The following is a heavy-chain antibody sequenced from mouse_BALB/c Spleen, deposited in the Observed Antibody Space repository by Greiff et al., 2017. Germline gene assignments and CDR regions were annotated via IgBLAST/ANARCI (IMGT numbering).Heavy chain of an antibody. Sequence: VQLQQSGPGLVQPSQRLSITCTASGFSLTSYGVHWVRQSPGKGLEWLGVIWSGGGTDNNAAVIPSLSISKDNAKSQVFFKMNSLQANDTAIYDGARRYGPYYYAMGYWGQGTSVTVSS. D-gene: IGHD1-2*01. CDR2: IWSGGGT. V-gene: IGHV2-2*02. J-gene: IGHJ4*01. CDR1: GFSLTSYG. CDR3: ARRYGPYYYAMGY.